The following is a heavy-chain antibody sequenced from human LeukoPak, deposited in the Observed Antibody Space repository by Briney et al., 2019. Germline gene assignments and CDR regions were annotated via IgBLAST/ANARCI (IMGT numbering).Heavy chain of an antibody. CDR1: GYTFTNYY. V-gene: IGHV1-46*01. Sequence: ASVKVSCKASGYTFTNYYMHWVRQAPGQGLEWMGIINPRGGSTSYAQKFQGRVTMTRDTSTSTVYMGLSSLRSEDTAVYYCARDTCTNGVCYIPWGQGTLVTVSS. CDR3: ARDTCTNGVCYIP. D-gene: IGHD2-8*01. CDR2: INPRGGST. J-gene: IGHJ5*02.